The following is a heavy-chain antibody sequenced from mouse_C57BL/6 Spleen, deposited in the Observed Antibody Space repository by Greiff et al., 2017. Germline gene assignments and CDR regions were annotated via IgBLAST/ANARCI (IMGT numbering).Heavy chain of an antibody. D-gene: IGHD1-1*01. CDR2: IRSKSNNYAT. Sequence: EVQLVESGGGLVQPKGSLKLSCAASGFSFNTYAMNWVRQAPGRGLEWVARIRSKSNNYATYYADSVKDRFTISRDDSESMLYLQMNNLKTEDTAMYYCVRQFLYYYVSSYAMDYWGQGTSVTVSS. CDR1: GFSFNTYA. CDR3: VRQFLYYYVSSYAMDY. V-gene: IGHV10-1*01. J-gene: IGHJ4*01.